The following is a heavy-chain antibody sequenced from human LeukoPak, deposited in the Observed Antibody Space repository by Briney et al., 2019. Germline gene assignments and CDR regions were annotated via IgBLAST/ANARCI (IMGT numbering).Heavy chain of an antibody. D-gene: IGHD1-26*01. Sequence: GASAKVSCKASGYTFTGYYMHWVRQAPGQGLEWMGWINPNSGGTNYAQKFQGRVTMTRDTSISTAYMELSRLRSDDTAVYYCAREAVGATGDVDYWGQGTLVTVSS. CDR2: INPNSGGT. J-gene: IGHJ4*02. CDR3: AREAVGATGDVDY. V-gene: IGHV1-2*02. CDR1: GYTFTGYY.